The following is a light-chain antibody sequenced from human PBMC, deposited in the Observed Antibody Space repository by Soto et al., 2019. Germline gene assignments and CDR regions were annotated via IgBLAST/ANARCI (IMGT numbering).Light chain of an antibody. Sequence: EIVMTQSPATLSVSPGERASLSCRASQSVGSNLAWYQQTAGQAPRLLIYGASTRATGIPARFSGSGSGTAFTLTIRRLPSEDFEVYYCQQYTHWPYTFGQGTKLEIK. J-gene: IGKJ2*01. CDR1: QSVGSN. CDR3: QQYTHWPYT. CDR2: GAS. V-gene: IGKV3-15*01.